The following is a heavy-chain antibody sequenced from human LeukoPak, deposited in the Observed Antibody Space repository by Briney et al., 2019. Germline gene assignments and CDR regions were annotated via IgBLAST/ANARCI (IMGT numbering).Heavy chain of an antibody. Sequence: SETLSLTCAVSGGSIRSSNWWSWVRQSPGKGLEWIGEIYHSGSTNYNPSLKSRVTISVDKSKNQFSLKLSSVTAADTAVYYCARRNILTEGEAFDIWGQGTMVTVSS. CDR3: ARRNILTEGEAFDI. J-gene: IGHJ3*02. CDR2: IYHSGST. V-gene: IGHV4-4*02. CDR1: GGSIRSSNW. D-gene: IGHD3-9*01.